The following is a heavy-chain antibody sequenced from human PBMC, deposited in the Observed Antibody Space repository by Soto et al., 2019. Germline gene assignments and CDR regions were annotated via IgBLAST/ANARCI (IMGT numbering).Heavy chain of an antibody. V-gene: IGHV3-9*01. D-gene: IGHD4-4*01. J-gene: IGHJ6*02. CDR2: ISWNSGSI. Sequence: SLRLSCAASGFTFDDYAMHWVRQAPGKGLEWVSGISWNSGSIGYADSVKGRFTISRDNAKNSLYLQMNSLRAEDTALYYCAKVIVTKYYYYYGMDVWGQGTTVTVSS. CDR3: AKVIVTKYYYYYGMDV. CDR1: GFTFDDYA.